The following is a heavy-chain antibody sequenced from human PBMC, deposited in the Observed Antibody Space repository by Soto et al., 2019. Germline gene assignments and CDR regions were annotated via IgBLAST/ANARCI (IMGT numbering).Heavy chain of an antibody. CDR1: GYTFTSYG. CDR2: ISAYNGDT. CDR3: ARILRGSSFDFYHFIDA. V-gene: IGHV1-18*01. D-gene: IGHD3-9*01. Sequence: ASVKVSCKASGYTFTSYGVSWVRQAPGQGLEWMGWISAYNGDTNYAQKFQGRVTMTTDTSTTTAYMELRSLRPEDTAVYYCARILRGSSFDFYHFIDAWGKGTPVTVSS. J-gene: IGHJ6*03.